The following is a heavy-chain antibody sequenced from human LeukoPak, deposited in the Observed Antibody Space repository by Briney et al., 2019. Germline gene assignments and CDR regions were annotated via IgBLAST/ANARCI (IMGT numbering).Heavy chain of an antibody. D-gene: IGHD3/OR15-3a*01. CDR3: ARERGHTDDFCDY. CDR2: ISGRAGTT. J-gene: IGHJ4*01. V-gene: IGHV3-23*01. Sequence: GGSLRLSCAASGFTFSNYAMIWVRQAPGKGLEWVSSISGRAGTTYSADSVKGRFTISRVNSKNTLYLQMNSLRAEDTAVYYCARERGHTDDFCDYCGHGTPVTVSS. CDR1: GFTFSNYA.